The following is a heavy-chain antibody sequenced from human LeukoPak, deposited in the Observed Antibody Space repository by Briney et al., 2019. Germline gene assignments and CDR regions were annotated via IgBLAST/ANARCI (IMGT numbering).Heavy chain of an antibody. CDR1: GFTFSTYV. CDR2: ISSNGVST. J-gene: IGHJ4*02. D-gene: IGHD1-26*01. CDR3: ARVVGYSRSFCFDY. Sequence: GGSLRLSCAASGFTFSTYVMHWVRQAPGKRLEYVSGISSNGVSTYYANSVKGRFTISRDNSKNTLYLQMGSLRVEDMAVYYCARVVGYSRSFCFDYWRQGTLVTVSS. V-gene: IGHV3-64*01.